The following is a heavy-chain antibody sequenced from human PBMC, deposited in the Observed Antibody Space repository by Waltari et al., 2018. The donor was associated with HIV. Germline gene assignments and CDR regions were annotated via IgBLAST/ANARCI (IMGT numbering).Heavy chain of an antibody. Sequence: QVQLVQSGGGMVQPGGSLRLPCAASGLAFSTFGLHWDRQAPGKGLEWVEVISHHGRSDHYADSVKGRLTISRDNSKDTLFLEMDNVRPEDTSLYFCAKDRSDFWTGFLDHWGQGALVTVTS. D-gene: IGHD3-3*01. CDR3: AKDRSDFWTGFLDH. V-gene: IGHV3-30*18. J-gene: IGHJ4*02. CDR1: GLAFSTFG. CDR2: ISHHGRSD.